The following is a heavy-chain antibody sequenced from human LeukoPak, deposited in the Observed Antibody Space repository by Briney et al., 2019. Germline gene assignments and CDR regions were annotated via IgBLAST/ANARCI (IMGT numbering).Heavy chain of an antibody. V-gene: IGHV1-69*13. D-gene: IGHD3-22*01. CDR1: GGTFSSYA. Sequence: SVKVSCKASGGTFSSYAISWVRQAPGQGPEWMGGIIPIFGTANYAQKFQGRVTITADESTSTAYMELSSLRSEDTAVYYCARDHSPLYYDSSGYYYYWGQGTLVTVSS. J-gene: IGHJ4*02. CDR2: IIPIFGTA. CDR3: ARDHSPLYYDSSGYYYY.